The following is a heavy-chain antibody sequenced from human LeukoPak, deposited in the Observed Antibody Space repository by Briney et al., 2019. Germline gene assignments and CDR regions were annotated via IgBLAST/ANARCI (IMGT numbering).Heavy chain of an antibody. Sequence: ASVKVSCEASGYTFTGYYMHWVRQAPGQGLEWMGWINPNSGGTNYAQKFQGRVTMTRDTSISTAYMELSRLRSDDTAVYYCARERYSSSRDAFDIWGQGTMVTVSS. CDR3: ARERYSSSRDAFDI. J-gene: IGHJ3*02. CDR1: GYTFTGYY. CDR2: INPNSGGT. D-gene: IGHD6-6*01. V-gene: IGHV1-2*02.